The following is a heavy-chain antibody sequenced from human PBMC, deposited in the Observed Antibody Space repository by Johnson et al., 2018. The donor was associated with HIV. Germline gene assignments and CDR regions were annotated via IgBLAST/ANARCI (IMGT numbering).Heavy chain of an antibody. CDR3: ARVKPVGGSYHDAFDI. Sequence: VQLVESGGGVVRPGGSLRLSCAASGFTFDDYGMSWVRQAPGKGLEWVSGINWNGGSTGYADSVKGRFTIARDNAKNSLYLQMNSLRGEGTALDYGARVKPVGGSYHDAFDIWGQGTMVTVSS. CDR2: INWNGGST. CDR1: GFTFDDYG. V-gene: IGHV3-20*04. D-gene: IGHD1-14*01. J-gene: IGHJ3*02.